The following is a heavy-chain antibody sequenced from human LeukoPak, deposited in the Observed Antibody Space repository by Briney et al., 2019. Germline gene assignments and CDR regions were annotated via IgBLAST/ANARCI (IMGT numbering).Heavy chain of an antibody. CDR1: GGSFSGYS. Sequence: SETLSLTCAVYGGSFSGYSWSWIRHPPGKGLGWIGEINQSGSTNYNTSLKSRVTISVDTSKNQFSLKLSSVTAANTAVYYWARVVEAAAGTGNHGMDVWGKGTTVTVSS. CDR2: INQSGST. D-gene: IGHD6-13*01. CDR3: ARVVEAAAGTGNHGMDV. J-gene: IGHJ6*04. V-gene: IGHV4-34*01.